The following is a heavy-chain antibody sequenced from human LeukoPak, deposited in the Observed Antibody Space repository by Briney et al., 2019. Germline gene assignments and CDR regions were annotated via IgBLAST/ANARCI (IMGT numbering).Heavy chain of an antibody. V-gene: IGHV3-30*02. CDR1: GFSFRSSA. CDR3: ARGHTAVTRHFDF. CDR2: MRSDGSDE. D-gene: IGHD4-17*01. Sequence: GGSLRLSCAASGFSFRSSAMHWVRQAPGKGLEWMAFMRSDGSDEHYADSVKGRFTISRDDAKNLLYLDMNSLRAEDTAVYYCARGHTAVTRHFDFWGQGTLVTVSS. J-gene: IGHJ4*02.